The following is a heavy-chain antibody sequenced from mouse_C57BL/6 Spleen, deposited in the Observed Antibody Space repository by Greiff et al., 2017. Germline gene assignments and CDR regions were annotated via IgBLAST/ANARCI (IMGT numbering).Heavy chain of an antibody. CDR3: ARLIYYGNYWYFDV. J-gene: IGHJ1*03. Sequence: QVTLKVSGPGILQPSQTLSLTCSFSGFSLSTFGMGVGRIRQPSGKGLEWLAHIWGDDDKYYNPALKSRLTISKDTSKNQVFLKVANVDTADTATYYCARLIYYGNYWYFDVWGTGTTVTVSS. V-gene: IGHV8-8*01. CDR2: IWGDDDK. CDR1: GFSLSTFGMG. D-gene: IGHD2-1*01.